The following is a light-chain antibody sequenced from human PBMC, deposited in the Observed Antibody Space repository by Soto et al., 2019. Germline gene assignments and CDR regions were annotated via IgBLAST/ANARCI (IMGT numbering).Light chain of an antibody. CDR1: QSISNT. V-gene: IGKV3-15*01. CDR2: HAS. CDR3: QQYNKWPLT. Sequence: EIMMTQSPAALSVSPGERVTLSYRASQSISNTLAWYQQRPGQAPRLLIYHASTRATGIPARFSGSGSGTEFSLTISSLQSEDFAVYHCQQYNKWPLTFGGGTKVEIK. J-gene: IGKJ4*01.